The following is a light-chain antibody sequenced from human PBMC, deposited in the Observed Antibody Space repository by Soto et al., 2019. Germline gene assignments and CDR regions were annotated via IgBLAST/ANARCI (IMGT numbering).Light chain of an antibody. CDR2: DVT. CDR1: SSDVGGYNY. Sequence: QSVLTQPRSVSGSPGQSVAISCTGTSSDVGGYNYVSWYQQHPGKAPKLMIYDVTKRPSGVPDRFSGSSSGNTASLTISGLQAEDEADYFCCSYAGSYSYVFXTGTKVTVL. CDR3: CSYAGSYSYV. V-gene: IGLV2-11*01. J-gene: IGLJ1*01.